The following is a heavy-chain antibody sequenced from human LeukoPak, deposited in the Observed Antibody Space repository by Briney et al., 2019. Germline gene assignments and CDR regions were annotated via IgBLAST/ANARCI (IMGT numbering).Heavy chain of an antibody. Sequence: GGSLRLSCAASGFTFSSYSMNWVRQAPGKGLEWVSSISSSSSYIYYADSVKGRFTISRDNAKNSLYLQMNSLRAEDTAVYYCARTGGYSDYEFDYWGQGTLVTVSS. CDR1: GFTFSSYS. J-gene: IGHJ4*02. CDR2: ISSSSSYI. D-gene: IGHD5-12*01. V-gene: IGHV3-21*01. CDR3: ARTGGYSDYEFDY.